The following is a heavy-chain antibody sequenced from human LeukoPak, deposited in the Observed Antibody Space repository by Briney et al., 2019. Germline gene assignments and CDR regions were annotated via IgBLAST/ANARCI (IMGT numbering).Heavy chain of an antibody. CDR2: INSDGTVT. J-gene: IGHJ4*02. D-gene: IGHD3-22*01. CDR3: ARSRYDGTYFDY. V-gene: IGHV3-74*01. Sequence: GGSLRLSCAAAGFTFSSYWIHWVRQAPGKGLVWVSRINSDGTVTTYADSLEGRFSISRDNAKNTVYLQMNSLRVEGTAMYFCARSRYDGTYFDYWGQGTLVTVSS. CDR1: GFTFSSYW.